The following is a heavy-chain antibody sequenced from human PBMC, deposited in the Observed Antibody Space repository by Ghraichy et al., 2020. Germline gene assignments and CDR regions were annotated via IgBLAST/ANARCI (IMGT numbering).Heavy chain of an antibody. J-gene: IGHJ1*01. CDR3: ARDPGPTAEYFQH. CDR1: GFTVSGNS. Sequence: LSLTCAASGFTVSGNSMSWVRQAPGKGLEWVSVIYSGGSTNYADSVKGRFTISRDNSKKTVYLQMNSLRGEDTAMYYCARDPGPTAEYFQHWGQGTLVTVSS. CDR2: IYSGGST. V-gene: IGHV3-66*01.